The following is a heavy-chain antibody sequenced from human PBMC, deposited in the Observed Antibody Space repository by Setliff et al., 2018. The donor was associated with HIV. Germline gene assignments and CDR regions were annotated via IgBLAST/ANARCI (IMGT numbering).Heavy chain of an antibody. CDR2: SNPKNGDS. Sequence: GASVKVSCKASGHTFTDYFIHWVRQAPGQGLEYMGWSNPKNGDSKCVQMFQGRVTMTRETSISTAYMELSRLRSDDTAVYYCALESSGGLYYFDFWGQGTLVTVSS. V-gene: IGHV1-2*02. CDR1: GHTFTDYF. D-gene: IGHD2-15*01. CDR3: ALESSGGLYYFDF. J-gene: IGHJ4*02.